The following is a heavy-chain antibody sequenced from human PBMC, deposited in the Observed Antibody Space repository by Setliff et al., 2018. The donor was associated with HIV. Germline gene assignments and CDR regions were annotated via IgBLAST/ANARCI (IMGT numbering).Heavy chain of an antibody. CDR1: GGSISSNHW. CDR3: ARGDPLRFLDY. D-gene: IGHD3-10*01. CDR2: MHHSGSN. J-gene: IGHJ4*02. Sequence: PSETLSLTCAVSGGSISSNHWWSWVRQPPGKGLEWIGEMHHSGSNNYNPSLTSRVIISVDKSNNLFFLNLTSVTAADTAVYYCARGDPLRFLDYWGQGTLVT. V-gene: IGHV4-4*02.